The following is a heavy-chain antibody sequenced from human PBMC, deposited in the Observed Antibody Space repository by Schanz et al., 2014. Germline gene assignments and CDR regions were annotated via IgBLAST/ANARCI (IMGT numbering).Heavy chain of an antibody. CDR2: IKRDGSEK. Sequence: EVQLLESGGGLVQPGGSLRLSCAASGFNFSSYSLNWVRQAPGKGLEWVANIKRDGSEKNYLDSVKGRFTISRDNAKNSLFLQMNSLRAEDTAVYYCLAPDYGMDVWGQGTTVTVSS. CDR3: LAPDYGMDV. CDR1: GFNFSSYS. V-gene: IGHV3-7*01. J-gene: IGHJ6*02.